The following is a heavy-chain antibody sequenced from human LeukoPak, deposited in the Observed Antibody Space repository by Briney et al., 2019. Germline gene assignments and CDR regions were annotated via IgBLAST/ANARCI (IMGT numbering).Heavy chain of an antibody. CDR3: AKDRYYDSSDYYYYYGMDV. CDR1: GFTFSSYG. J-gene: IGHJ6*02. Sequence: GRSLRLSCAASGFTFSSYGMHWVRQAPGKGLEWVAVISYDGSNKYYADSVKGRFTISRDNSKNTLYLQMNSLGAEDTAVFYCAKDRYYDSSDYYYYYGMDVWGQGTTVTVSS. V-gene: IGHV3-30*18. CDR2: ISYDGSNK. D-gene: IGHD3-22*01.